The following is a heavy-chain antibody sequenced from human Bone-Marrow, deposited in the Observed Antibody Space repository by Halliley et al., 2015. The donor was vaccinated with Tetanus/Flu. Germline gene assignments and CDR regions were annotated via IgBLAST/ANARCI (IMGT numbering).Heavy chain of an antibody. CDR3: ARILPTSKTPNY. V-gene: IGHV4-59*01. J-gene: IGHJ4*02. CDR1: GGSLDTYY. Sequence: TLSLTCAVSGGSLDTYYWTWVRQPPGKGLDWIGNVNYRGNANYNPYLKSRLPMSVDVSRSCFSLRLTAMTAAGTAVYFYARILPTSKTPNYRGPGTLGTVSS. CDR2: VNYRGNA.